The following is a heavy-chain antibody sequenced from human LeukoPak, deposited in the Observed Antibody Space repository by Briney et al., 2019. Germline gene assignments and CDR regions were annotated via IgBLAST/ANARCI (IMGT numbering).Heavy chain of an antibody. CDR2: FDPEDGET. CDR1: GYTPTELS. J-gene: IGHJ4*02. Sequence: SVKASCKVSGYTPTELSMHWVRHAPGKGLEWMGGFDPEDGETITAQKFQGRVTMTEDTPTDTAYMELSSLRSEDTAVYYCATAVLLWFGELSAYWGQGTLVTVSS. D-gene: IGHD3-10*01. CDR3: ATAVLLWFGELSAY. V-gene: IGHV1-24*01.